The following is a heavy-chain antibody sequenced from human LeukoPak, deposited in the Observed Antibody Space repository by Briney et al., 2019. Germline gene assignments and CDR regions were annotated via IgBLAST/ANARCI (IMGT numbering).Heavy chain of an antibody. Sequence: PGGSLRLSCAASGFTFSSYAMSWVRQAPGKGLEWVSGINWNGGSTGYADSVKGRFTISRDNAKNSLYLQMNSLRAEDTAVYYCARELTSSSCFDPWGQGTLVTVSS. V-gene: IGHV3-20*04. CDR1: GFTFSSYA. CDR2: INWNGGST. J-gene: IGHJ5*02. CDR3: ARELTSSSCFDP. D-gene: IGHD6-13*01.